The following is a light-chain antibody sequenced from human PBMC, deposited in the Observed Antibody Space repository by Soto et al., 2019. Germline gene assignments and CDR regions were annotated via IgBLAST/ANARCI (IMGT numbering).Light chain of an antibody. J-gene: IGKJ2*01. CDR2: TAY. CDR3: QKYSSPPYT. V-gene: IGKV1-27*01. CDR1: QGIRIY. Sequence: DIQMTQSPSSLSASVGDRVTITCRASQGIRIYLAWYQQKPGKVPKLLISTAYTRQSGVPSRFSGSGSRTEVTLIISTLQPEDVATYYCQKYSSPPYTFGQWTKVEIK.